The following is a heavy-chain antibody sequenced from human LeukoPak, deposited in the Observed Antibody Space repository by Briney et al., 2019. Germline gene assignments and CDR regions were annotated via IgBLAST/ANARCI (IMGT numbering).Heavy chain of an antibody. D-gene: IGHD3-22*01. J-gene: IGHJ4*02. CDR1: GFTFSSYG. V-gene: IGHV3-30*18. CDR3: AKGNDIGGYYYPHFDY. Sequence: GGSLRLSCAASGFTFSSYGMHWVRQAPGKGLEWVAVISSDGNNKNYVDSVKGRFTFSRDNSKNTLYLQMNSLRAEDTAVYYCAKGNDIGGYYYPHFDYWGQGTRVTVSS. CDR2: ISSDGNNK.